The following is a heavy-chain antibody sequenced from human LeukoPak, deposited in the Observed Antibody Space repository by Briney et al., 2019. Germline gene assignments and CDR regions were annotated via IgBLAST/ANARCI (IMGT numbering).Heavy chain of an antibody. D-gene: IGHD1-26*01. CDR3: ARDKSSGSYPLYYFDY. CDR2: ISYDGSNK. J-gene: IGHJ4*02. V-gene: IGHV3-30-3*01. CDR1: GFTFSSYA. Sequence: PGGSLSLSCAASGFTFSSYAMHWVRQAPGKGLEWVAVISYDGSNKYYAASVTGRFTISRDNSKNTLYLQMNSLRAEDTAVYYCARDKSSGSYPLYYFDYWGQGTLVTVSS.